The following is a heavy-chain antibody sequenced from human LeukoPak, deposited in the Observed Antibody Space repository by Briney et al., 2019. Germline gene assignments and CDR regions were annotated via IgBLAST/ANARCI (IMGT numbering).Heavy chain of an antibody. CDR3: ARSPSWYCSSTSCYPDY. V-gene: IGHV4-34*01. CDR2: INHSGST. CDR1: GGSFSGYY. J-gene: IGHJ4*02. D-gene: IGHD2-2*01. Sequence: PSETLSLTRAVYGGSFSGYYWSWIRQPPGKGLEWIGEINHSGSTNYNPSLKSRVTISVDTSKNQFPLKLSSVTAADTAVYYCARSPSWYCSSTSCYPDYWGQGTLVTISS.